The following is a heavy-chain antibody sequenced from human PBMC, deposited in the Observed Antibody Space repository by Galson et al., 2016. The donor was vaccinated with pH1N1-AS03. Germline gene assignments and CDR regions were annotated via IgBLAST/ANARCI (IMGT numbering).Heavy chain of an antibody. CDR1: GSAFSNYG. J-gene: IGHJ4*02. D-gene: IGHD1-1*01. CDR2: IGHDGTTK. Sequence: SLRLSCAASGSAFSNYGMHWVRQAPGKGPEWVAFIGHDGTTKLHEDSVKGRIATSRDNSQNTLYLQLNSLRAEDTAVYYCAKDWNHTIDYWGQGTLVTVSS. CDR3: AKDWNHTIDY. V-gene: IGHV3-30*02.